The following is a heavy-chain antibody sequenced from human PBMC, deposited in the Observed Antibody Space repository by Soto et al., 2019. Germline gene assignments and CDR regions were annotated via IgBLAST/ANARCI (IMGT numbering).Heavy chain of an antibody. CDR2: ISSTSKYI. V-gene: IGHV3-21*01. J-gene: IGHJ5*01. D-gene: IGHD6-19*01. CDR3: ARGLSSGWFDY. Sequence: EVQLVESGGGLVKPGGSLRVSCAASGFTFSNYSMNWVRQAPGKGLEWVSSISSTSKYIYYADSVKGRFTISRDNAKKSLYLQMNSLRAEDTAVDYCARGLSSGWFDYWGQGTLVTVS. CDR1: GFTFSNYS.